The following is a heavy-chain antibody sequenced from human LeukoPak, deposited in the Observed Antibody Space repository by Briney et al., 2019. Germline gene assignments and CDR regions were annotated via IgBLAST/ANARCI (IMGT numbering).Heavy chain of an antibody. CDR1: GGSISSYY. CDR2: IYYSGST. J-gene: IGHJ5*02. CDR3: ARGRAAPYNWFDP. V-gene: IGHV4-59*01. Sequence: AETLCLTCTVSGGSISSYYWSWIRQPPGKGLEWIGYIYYSGSTNYNPSLKSRVTISVDTSKNQFSLKLSSVTAADTAVYYCARGRAAPYNWFDPWGQGTLVTVSS. D-gene: IGHD2-15*01.